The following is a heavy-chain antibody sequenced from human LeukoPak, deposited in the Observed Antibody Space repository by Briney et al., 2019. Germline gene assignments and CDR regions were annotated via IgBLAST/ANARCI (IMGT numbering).Heavy chain of an antibody. J-gene: IGHJ4*02. CDR3: AKAHVRYYYDSSGYYYFDY. V-gene: IGHV3-30*18. CDR2: ISYDGSNK. Sequence: PGGSLRLSCAASGFTFSSYGMHWVRQAPGKGLEWVAVISYDGSNKYYADSVKGRFTISRDNSKNTLYLQMNSLRAEDTAVYYCAKAHVRYYYDSSGYYYFDYWGQGTLVTVSS. D-gene: IGHD3-22*01. CDR1: GFTFSSYG.